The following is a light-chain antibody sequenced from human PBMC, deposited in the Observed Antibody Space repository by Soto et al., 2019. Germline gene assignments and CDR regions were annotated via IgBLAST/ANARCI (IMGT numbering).Light chain of an antibody. CDR3: CSYAGGTSVV. V-gene: IGLV2-23*01. Sequence: QSALTQPDSVSGSPGQSITISCTGTSRDVGSYNLVSWYQQHPGKAPKLMIYEDIERPSGVSNRFSGSKSGNTASLTISGLQTEDEADYYCCSYAGGTSVVFGGGTKLTVL. J-gene: IGLJ2*01. CDR1: SRDVGSYNL. CDR2: EDI.